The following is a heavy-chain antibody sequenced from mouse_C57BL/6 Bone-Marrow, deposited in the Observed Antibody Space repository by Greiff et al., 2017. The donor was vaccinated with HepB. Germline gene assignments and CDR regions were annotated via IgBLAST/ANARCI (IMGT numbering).Heavy chain of an antibody. D-gene: IGHD1-1*01. CDR3: TRDEDLLRFAY. CDR2: ISSGGDYI. CDR1: GFTFSSYA. V-gene: IGHV5-9-1*02. J-gene: IGHJ3*01. Sequence: EVKLVESGEGLVKPGGSLKLSCAASGFTFSSYAMSWVRQTPEKRLEWVAYISSGGDYIYYADTVKGRFTISRDNARNTLYLQRSSLKSEDTAMYYCTRDEDLLRFAYWGQGTLVTVSA.